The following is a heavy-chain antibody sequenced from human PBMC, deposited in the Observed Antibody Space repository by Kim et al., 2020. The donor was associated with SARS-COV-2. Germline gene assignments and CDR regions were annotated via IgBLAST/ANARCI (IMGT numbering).Heavy chain of an antibody. CDR3: ARDLTPSTYAFDI. CDR2: IYRSGST. J-gene: IGHJ3*02. Sequence: TLSLTCTVSGGSISSGAYYWNWIRQHPGKGLEWIGYIYRSGSTYYNPSLKSRVTISVDTSKNQFSQTLSSVTAADTAVYYCARDLTPSTYAFDIWGQG. CDR1: GGSISSGAYY. V-gene: IGHV4-31*03.